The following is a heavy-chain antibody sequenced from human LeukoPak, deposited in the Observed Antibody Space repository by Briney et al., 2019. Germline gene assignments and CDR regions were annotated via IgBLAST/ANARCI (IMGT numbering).Heavy chain of an antibody. Sequence: SVKVSCKASGGTLSNYAISRVRQAPRQRLEWIGRIIPIFGIANYAQKFQGRVTITADKSTSTAYMELSSLRSEDTAVYYCARDRCKSSGTSCFGGNWFDPWGQGTLVTVSS. J-gene: IGHJ5*02. CDR1: GGTLSNYA. V-gene: IGHV1-69*04. D-gene: IGHD2-2*01. CDR3: ARDRCKSSGTSCFGGNWFDP. CDR2: IIPIFGIA.